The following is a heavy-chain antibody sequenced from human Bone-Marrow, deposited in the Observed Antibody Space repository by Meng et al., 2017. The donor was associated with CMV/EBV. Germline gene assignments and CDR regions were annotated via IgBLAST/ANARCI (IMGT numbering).Heavy chain of an antibody. Sequence: GESLKISCAASGFTFRIYAMHWVRQAPGKGLEWVALISYDGSDKYHADSVKGRFTISRDNSKNTLYLQMNSLRAEDTAVYYCARGGDVLMVYAIFDYWGQGTLVTVSS. CDR2: ISYDGSDK. J-gene: IGHJ4*02. D-gene: IGHD2-8*01. CDR1: GFTFRIYA. CDR3: ARGGDVLMVYAIFDY. V-gene: IGHV3-30*04.